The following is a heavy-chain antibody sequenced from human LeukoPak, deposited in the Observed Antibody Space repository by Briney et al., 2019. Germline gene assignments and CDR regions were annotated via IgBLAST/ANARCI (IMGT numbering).Heavy chain of an antibody. J-gene: IGHJ4*02. D-gene: IGHD1-26*01. CDR1: GGSISSYY. CDR3: ARHPNRAWETDRNYFFDY. CDR2: IYDSGST. V-gene: IGHV4-59*08. Sequence: SETLSLTCTVSGGSISSYYWSWIRQPPGKGLEWIGYIYDSGSTNYNPSLKSRVTISVDTSKNQFSLKVSSVTASDTAVYYCARHPNRAWETDRNYFFDYWGQGTLVTVSS.